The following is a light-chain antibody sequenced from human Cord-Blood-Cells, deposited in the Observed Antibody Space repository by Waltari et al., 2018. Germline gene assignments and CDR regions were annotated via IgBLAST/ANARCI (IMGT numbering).Light chain of an antibody. CDR3: QKYNNWPRT. V-gene: IGKV3-15*01. J-gene: IGKJ1*01. CDR1: QSVSSN. CDR2: GAY. Sequence: DIVMTQSPATPSASPGERATLSCRASQSVSSNLAWYQQKPGQAPRLLIYGAYTTATGIPARFSGSGSGTEFTLTISSLQSEDVAVFYCQKYNNWPRTFGQGTKVEIK.